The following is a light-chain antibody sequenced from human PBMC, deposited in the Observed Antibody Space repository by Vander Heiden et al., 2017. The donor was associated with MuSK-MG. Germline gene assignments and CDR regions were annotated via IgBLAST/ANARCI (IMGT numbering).Light chain of an antibody. J-gene: IGLJ2*01. CDR2: GDS. CDR3: YSYANSLSGFDV. CDR1: SSHLGAGSD. Sequence: QSVLTQPPSVSGAPGQRVTISSTGSSSHLGAGSDVHWYQPLPGTAQKLIIVGDSNRPSGAPDRFSGSTSGTSASLATNGLQAEDEAHYDCYSYANSLSGFDVFGGGTKLTVL. V-gene: IGLV1-40*01.